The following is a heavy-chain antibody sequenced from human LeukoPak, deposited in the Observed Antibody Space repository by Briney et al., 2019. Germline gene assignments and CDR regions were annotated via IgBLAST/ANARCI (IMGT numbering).Heavy chain of an antibody. J-gene: IGHJ6*02. V-gene: IGHV1-18*04. Sequence: ASVKVSCKASGYSFSGYFIHWVRQAPGQGLEWTGWISGYNGNTNYAEKFQGRVTMTIDTSTSTAYMELRSLRSDDTAVYYCARGGASRPKAVMEGYWYGMDVWGQGTTVTVSS. D-gene: IGHD2-8*02. CDR1: GYSFSGYF. CDR3: ARGGASRPKAVMEGYWYGMDV. CDR2: ISGYNGNT.